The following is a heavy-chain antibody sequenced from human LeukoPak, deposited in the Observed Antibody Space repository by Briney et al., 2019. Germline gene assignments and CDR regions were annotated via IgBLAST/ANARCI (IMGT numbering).Heavy chain of an antibody. CDR3: ARRFPATTMVRGVTYYFDY. V-gene: IGHV4-59*08. CDR2: IYYRGST. J-gene: IGHJ4*02. CDR1: GGSISSYY. Sequence: SETLSLTCTVSGGSISSYYWSWIRQPPGKGLEWIGYIYYRGSTNYNPSLKSRVTISVDTSKNQFSLKLSSVTAADTAVYYCARRFPATTMVRGVTYYFDYWGQGTLVTVSS. D-gene: IGHD3-10*01.